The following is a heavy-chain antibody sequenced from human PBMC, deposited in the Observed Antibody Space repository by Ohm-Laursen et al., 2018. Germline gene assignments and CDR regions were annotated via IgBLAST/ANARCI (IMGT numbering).Heavy chain of an antibody. V-gene: IGHV1-24*01. CDR1: GYTLTELS. CDR2: FDPEDGET. D-gene: IGHD6-19*01. Sequence: GASVKVSCKVSGYTLTELSMHWVRQAPGKGLEWMGGFDPEDGETIYAQKFQGRVTMTEDTSTDTAYMELSSLRSEDTAVYYCATVQWLTLFAEYFQHWGQGTLVTVSS. CDR3: ATVQWLTLFAEYFQH. J-gene: IGHJ1*01.